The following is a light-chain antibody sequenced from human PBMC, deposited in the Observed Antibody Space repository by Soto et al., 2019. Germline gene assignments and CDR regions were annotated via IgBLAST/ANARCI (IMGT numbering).Light chain of an antibody. CDR1: SSDFGGYNY. V-gene: IGLV2-14*01. J-gene: IGLJ3*02. Sequence: QSVLTQPASVSGSPGQSITISCTGTSSDFGGYNYVSWYQQHPGKAPKLMIYEVNNRPSGVSNRFSGSKSGNTASLTISGLQAEDEADYFCCSYTTSSTVVFGGGTQLTVL. CDR2: EVN. CDR3: CSYTTSSTVV.